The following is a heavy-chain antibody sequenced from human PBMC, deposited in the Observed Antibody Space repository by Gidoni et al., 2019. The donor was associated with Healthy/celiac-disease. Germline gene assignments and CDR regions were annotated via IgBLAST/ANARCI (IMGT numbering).Heavy chain of an antibody. Sequence: QVQLVESGGGVVQPGRSLRLSCAASGFTFSSYGMHWVRQAPGKGLEWVAVIWYDGSNKYYADSVKGRFTISRDNSKNTLYLQMNSLRAEDTAVYYCARGYRGHSYGPFDYWGQGTLVTVSS. CDR3: ARGYRGHSYGPFDY. CDR1: GFTFSSYG. J-gene: IGHJ4*02. D-gene: IGHD5-18*01. V-gene: IGHV3-33*01. CDR2: IWYDGSNK.